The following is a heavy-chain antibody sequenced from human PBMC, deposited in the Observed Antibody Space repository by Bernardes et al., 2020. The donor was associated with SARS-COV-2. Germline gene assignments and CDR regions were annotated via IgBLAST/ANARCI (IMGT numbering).Heavy chain of an antibody. CDR3: TKAASPSGLGSGPSDY. J-gene: IGHJ4*02. CDR1: GFTFGDYA. V-gene: IGHV3-49*03. Sequence: GSLRLSCTGSGFTFGDYAMSWFRQAPGKGLEWVGFIRSKAYGGTAQYAASVKGRFTISRDDSKGIADLQMNSLQTEDTAVYYCTKAASPSGLGSGPSDYWGQGALVTVSS. D-gene: IGHD6-6*01. CDR2: IRSKAYGGTA.